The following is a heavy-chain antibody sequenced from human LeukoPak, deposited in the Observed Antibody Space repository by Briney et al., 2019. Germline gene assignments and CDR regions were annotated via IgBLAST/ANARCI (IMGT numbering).Heavy chain of an antibody. CDR2: AYYRSKWYN. CDR3: ARDLSYYFDY. V-gene: IGHV6-1*01. D-gene: IGHD2-15*01. J-gene: IGHJ4*02. CDR1: GDSVSSNGAA. Sequence: SQTLSLTCAISGDSVSSNGAAWSWIRQSPSRGLEWLGRAYYRSKWYNDYAVSVKSRITINPDTSRNRVSLQLNSVTPEDTAVYYCARDLSYYFDYWGQGTLVTVSS.